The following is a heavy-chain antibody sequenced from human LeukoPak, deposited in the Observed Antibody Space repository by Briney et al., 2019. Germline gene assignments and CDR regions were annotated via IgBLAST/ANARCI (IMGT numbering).Heavy chain of an antibody. Sequence: SETLSLTCTVSGGSISSSTYYWGWICQPPGKGLKWIGNIYYSGNTYYNQSLKSRVTISVDRSKDQFSLKLSSVTAADAAVYYCARLMAGYYGGSRQADHWGQGSLVTVSS. D-gene: IGHD4-23*01. CDR3: ARLMAGYYGGSRQADH. J-gene: IGHJ4*02. CDR1: GGSISSSTYY. V-gene: IGHV4-39*01. CDR2: IYYSGNT.